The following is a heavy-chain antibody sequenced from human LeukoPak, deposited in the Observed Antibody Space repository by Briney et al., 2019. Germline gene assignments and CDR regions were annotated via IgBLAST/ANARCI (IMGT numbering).Heavy chain of an antibody. CDR1: GFTFSSYS. D-gene: IGHD4-11*01. CDR2: ISSSSSYI. J-gene: IGHJ4*02. CDR3: ARGTTVTPTEFDY. Sequence: GGSLRLFCAASGFTFSSYSMNCVRQAPGKGLEWVSSISSSSSYIYYADSVKGRFTISRDNAKNSLYLQMNSLRAEDTAVYYCARGTTVTPTEFDYWGQGTLVTVSS. V-gene: IGHV3-21*01.